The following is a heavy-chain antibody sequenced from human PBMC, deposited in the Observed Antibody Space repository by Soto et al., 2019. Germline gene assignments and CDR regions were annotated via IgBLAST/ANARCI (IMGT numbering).Heavy chain of an antibody. Sequence: SETLSLTCTVSGGSISSYYWSWIRQPPGKGLEWIGYIYYSGSTNYNPSLKSRVTISVDTSKNQFSLKLSSVTAVDTAVYYCASSLGGNSVDYFDYWGQGTLVTVSS. J-gene: IGHJ4*02. D-gene: IGHD2-21*02. V-gene: IGHV4-59*01. CDR1: GGSISSYY. CDR3: ASSLGGNSVDYFDY. CDR2: IYYSGST.